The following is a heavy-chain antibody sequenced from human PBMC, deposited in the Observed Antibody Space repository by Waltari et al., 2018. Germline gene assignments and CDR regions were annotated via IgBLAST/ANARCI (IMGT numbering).Heavy chain of an antibody. CDR1: GYSFTNYA. J-gene: IGHJ5*02. CDR2: ITTNTENP. V-gene: IGHV7-4-1*02. Sequence: QVQLVQSGSEWKKPGASVKVSCKAYGYSFTNYAINWVRQAPGQGLELSGWITTNTENPTYTQGFTRRFVFSLDTSVSTAYLQINDLKAEDTAIYYCAREVVPAAKIVVNWFDPWGQGTQVTVSS. CDR3: AREVVPAAKIVVNWFDP. D-gene: IGHD2-2*01.